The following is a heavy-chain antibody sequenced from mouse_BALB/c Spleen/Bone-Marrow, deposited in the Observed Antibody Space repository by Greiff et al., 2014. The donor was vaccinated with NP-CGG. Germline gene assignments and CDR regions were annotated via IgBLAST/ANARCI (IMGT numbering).Heavy chain of an antibody. D-gene: IGHD4-1*01. CDR2: IYPGDGDT. CDR3: AREGWDEDYAMDY. V-gene: IGHV1-87*01. CDR1: GYTFTSYW. J-gene: IGHJ4*01. Sequence: QVQLQQSGAELARPGASVKLSCKASGYTFTSYWMQWVKQRPGQGLEWIGVIYPGDGDTRYTQKFKGKATLTADKSSSTAYMQLSSLASEDSAVYYCAREGWDEDYAMDYWGQGTSVTVSS.